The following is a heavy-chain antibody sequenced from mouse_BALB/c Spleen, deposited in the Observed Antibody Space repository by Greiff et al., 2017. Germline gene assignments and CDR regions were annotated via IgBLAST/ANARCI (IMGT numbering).Heavy chain of an antibody. CDR1: GFTFSSFG. CDR3: ARRGLRWPFDY. J-gene: IGHJ2*01. Sequence: EVKLMESGGGLVQPGGSRKLSCAASGFTFSSFGMHWVRQAPEKGLEWVAYISSGSSTIYYADTVKGRFTISRDNPKNTLFLQMTSLRSEDTAMYYCARRGLRWPFDYWGQGTTLTVSS. D-gene: IGHD3-1*01. CDR2: ISSGSSTI. V-gene: IGHV5-17*02.